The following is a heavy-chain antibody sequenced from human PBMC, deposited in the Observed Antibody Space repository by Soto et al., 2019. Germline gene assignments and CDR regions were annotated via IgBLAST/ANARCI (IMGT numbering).Heavy chain of an antibody. V-gene: IGHV3-9*01. CDR1: GFTFDDYA. Sequence: EVQLVESGGGLVQPGRSLRLSCAASGFTFDDYAMHWVGQPPGKGLEWVSSISWNSGNLGYADSVKGRFTISRDNAKNFLYLQMNSLRGEDTALYYCAKGASTTVFAFNDYWGQGTLVTVSS. CDR3: AKGASTTVFAFNDY. J-gene: IGHJ4*02. CDR2: ISWNSGNL. D-gene: IGHD4-17*01.